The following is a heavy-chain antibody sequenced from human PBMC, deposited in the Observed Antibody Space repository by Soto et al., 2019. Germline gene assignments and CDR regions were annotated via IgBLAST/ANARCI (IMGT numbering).Heavy chain of an antibody. CDR3: ARDLLGYFDY. Sequence: QVQLVESGGGVVQPGRSLRLSCAASGFTFSSYAMHWVRQAPGKGLEWVAVISYDGSNKYYADSVKGRFTISRDNSKNTLYLQMNSLRAEDTAVYYCARDLLGYFDYWGQGTLVTVSS. J-gene: IGHJ4*02. D-gene: IGHD2-15*01. CDR1: GFTFSSYA. V-gene: IGHV3-30-3*01. CDR2: ISYDGSNK.